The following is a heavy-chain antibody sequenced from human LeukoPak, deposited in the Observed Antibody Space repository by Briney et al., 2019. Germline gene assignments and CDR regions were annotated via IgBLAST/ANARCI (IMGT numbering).Heavy chain of an antibody. CDR2: ISAYNGNT. V-gene: IGHV1-18*01. J-gene: IGHJ4*02. CDR1: GYTFTSHG. D-gene: IGHD3-22*01. Sequence: ASVKVSCKASGYTFTSHGISWVRQAPGQGLEWMGWISAYNGNTNYAQKLQGRVTMTTDTSTSTAYMELRSLRSDDTAVYYCARDGNYDSSGYYFFSWGQGTLVTVSS. CDR3: ARDGNYDSSGYYFFS.